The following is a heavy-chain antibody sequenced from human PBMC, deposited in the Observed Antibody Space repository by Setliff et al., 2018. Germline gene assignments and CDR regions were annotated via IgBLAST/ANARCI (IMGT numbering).Heavy chain of an antibody. CDR3: ARGRGPDIVVTIPGDY. CDR2: ISPYSGKT. D-gene: IGHD2-15*01. CDR1: GYNFITLG. V-gene: IGHV1-18*01. Sequence: ASVKVSCKTSGYNFITLGINWVRQAPGQGLEWVGWISPYSGKTDYAQKFQGRVVMTIDPSATTAYMELKALRSDDTAVYYCARGRGPDIVVTIPGDYWGQGTQVTVSS. J-gene: IGHJ4*02.